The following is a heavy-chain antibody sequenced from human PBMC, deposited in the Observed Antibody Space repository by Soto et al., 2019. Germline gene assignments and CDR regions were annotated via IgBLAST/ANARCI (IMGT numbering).Heavy chain of an antibody. J-gene: IGHJ4*02. CDR2: ISGSGGST. V-gene: IGHV3-23*01. Sequence: EVQLLESGGGLVQPGGSLRLSCAASGFTFSSYAMSWVRQAPGKGLEWVSAISGSGGSTYYADSVKGRFTISRDNSKNTLYLQMNSLRAEDTAVYYCAKDRSRTPYNWTYGIFDYWGQGTLVTVSS. CDR1: GFTFSSYA. D-gene: IGHD1-7*01. CDR3: AKDRSRTPYNWTYGIFDY.